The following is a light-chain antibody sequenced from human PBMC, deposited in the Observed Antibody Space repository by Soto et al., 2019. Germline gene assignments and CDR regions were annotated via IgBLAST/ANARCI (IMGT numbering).Light chain of an antibody. V-gene: IGKV1-39*01. CDR3: QQTYTTPYT. CDR2: SAS. J-gene: IGKJ2*01. Sequence: DIQMTQSPSSLSASVGDRVTVSCRASQSINSYLNWYQQKPGKAPTLLIYSASSLEERVPARFSGSGSGTEFPLTISSLQPEDFATYSCQQTYTTPYTFGQGTRLEIK. CDR1: QSINSY.